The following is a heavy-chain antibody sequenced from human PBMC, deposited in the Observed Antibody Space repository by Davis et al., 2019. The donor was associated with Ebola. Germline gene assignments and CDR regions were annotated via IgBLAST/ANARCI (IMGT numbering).Heavy chain of an antibody. CDR2: IYYSGST. V-gene: IGHV4-59*01. J-gene: IGHJ4*02. CDR3: ARGRDCSGGSCYFSFDY. CDR1: GGSISSYY. Sequence: MPGGSLRLSCTVSGGSISSYYWSWIRQPPGKALEWIGYIYYSGSTNYNPSLKSRVTISVDTSKNQFSLKLSSVTAADTAVYYCARGRDCSGGSCYFSFDYWGQGTLVTVSS. D-gene: IGHD2-15*01.